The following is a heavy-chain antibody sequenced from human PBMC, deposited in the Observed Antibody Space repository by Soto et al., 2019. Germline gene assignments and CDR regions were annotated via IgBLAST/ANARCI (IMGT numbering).Heavy chain of an antibody. CDR3: ASLMGRYYDILTGYYHDAFDI. CDR1: GYTFTSYY. D-gene: IGHD3-9*01. V-gene: IGHV1-46*01. J-gene: IGHJ3*02. Sequence: ASVKVSCKASGYTFTSYYMHWVRQAPGQGLEWMGIINPSGGSTSYAQKFQGRVTMTRDTSTSTVYMELSSLRSEDTAVYYCASLMGRYYDILTGYYHDAFDIWGQGTMATVSS. CDR2: INPSGGST.